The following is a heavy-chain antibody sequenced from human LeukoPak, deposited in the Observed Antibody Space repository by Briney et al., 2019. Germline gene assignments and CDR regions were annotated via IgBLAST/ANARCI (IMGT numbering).Heavy chain of an antibody. V-gene: IGHV1-8*01. Sequence: ASVTVSCKASGYTFTSYDINWVRQATGQGLEWMGWMNPNSGNTGYAQKFQGRVTMTRNTSISTAYMELSSLRSEDTAVYYCAGGIAVAGNDAFDIWGQGTMVTVSS. CDR1: GYTFTSYD. D-gene: IGHD6-19*01. CDR3: AGGIAVAGNDAFDI. CDR2: MNPNSGNT. J-gene: IGHJ3*02.